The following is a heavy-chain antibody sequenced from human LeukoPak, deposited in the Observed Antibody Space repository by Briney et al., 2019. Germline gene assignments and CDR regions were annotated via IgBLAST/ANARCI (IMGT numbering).Heavy chain of an antibody. CDR1: GGSISSNNYY. CDR2: IYYGGYT. J-gene: IGHJ6*02. Sequence: NPSETLSLTCTVSGGSISSNNYYWGWIRQPPGKGLEWIGSIYYGGYTYYNPSLKSRVTISVDTSKNQFSLKLSSVTAADTAVYYCARLRGDIAAIPSHYYYYYGMDVWGQGTTVTVSS. CDR3: ARLRGDIAAIPSHYYYYYGMDV. D-gene: IGHD6-13*01. V-gene: IGHV4-39*01.